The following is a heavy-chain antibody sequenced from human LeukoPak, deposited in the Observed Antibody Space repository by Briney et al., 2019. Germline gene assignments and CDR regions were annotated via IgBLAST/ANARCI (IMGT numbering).Heavy chain of an antibody. CDR2: IYYSGST. J-gene: IGHJ4*02. CDR3: AREDYVDTAMVFDY. CDR1: GGFISSGGYY. V-gene: IGHV4-31*03. Sequence: SETLSLTCTVSGGFISSGGYYWSWIRQHPGKGLEWIGYIYYSGSTYYNPSLKSRVTISVDTSKNQFSLKLSSVTAADTAVYYCAREDYVDTAMVFDYWGQGTLVTVSS. D-gene: IGHD5-18*01.